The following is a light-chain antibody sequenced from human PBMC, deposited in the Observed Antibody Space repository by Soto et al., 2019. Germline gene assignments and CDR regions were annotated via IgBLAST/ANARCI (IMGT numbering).Light chain of an antibody. J-gene: IGLJ1*01. CDR2: EVT. V-gene: IGLV2-14*01. CDR1: SSDVGGYKF. CDR3: SSYAGSSPLYV. Sequence: QSVLTQPASVSGSPGQSITISCTGTSSDVGGYKFVSWYQQHPGKVPKLLIYEVTNRPSGVSNRFSASKSGNTASLTISGLQAEDEADYYCSSYAGSSPLYVFGTGTKVTVL.